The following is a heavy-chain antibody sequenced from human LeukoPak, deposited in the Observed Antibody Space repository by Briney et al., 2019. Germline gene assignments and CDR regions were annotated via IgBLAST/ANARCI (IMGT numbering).Heavy chain of an antibody. Sequence: SETLSLTCTVSGGSISSYYWSWIRQPPGKGLEWIGYTYYSGSTNYNPSLKSRVTISVDTSKNQFSLKLSSVTAADTAVYYCARDEGRRYFDLWGRGTLVTVSS. V-gene: IGHV4-59*01. CDR1: GGSISSYY. J-gene: IGHJ2*01. CDR3: ARDEGRRYFDL. CDR2: TYYSGST.